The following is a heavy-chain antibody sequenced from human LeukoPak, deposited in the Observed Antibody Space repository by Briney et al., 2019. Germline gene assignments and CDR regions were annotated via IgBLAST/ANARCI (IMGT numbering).Heavy chain of an antibody. V-gene: IGHV3-48*03. CDR1: GFMFRRYE. CDR2: ISSGACTM. Sequence: SGGSLRLSCAASGFMFRRYEMYCVRQARGRGPEGVSHISSGACTMYYADSVKGRFTITRDSDEISLFLQMNRLRAEDTAVYYCTLLAVASDFDYWGQGTLVTVSS. D-gene: IGHD6-19*01. J-gene: IGHJ4*02. CDR3: TLLAVASDFDY.